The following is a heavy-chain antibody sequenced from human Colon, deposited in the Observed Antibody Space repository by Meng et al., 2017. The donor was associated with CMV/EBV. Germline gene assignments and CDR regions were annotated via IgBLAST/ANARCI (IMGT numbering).Heavy chain of an antibody. CDR1: GFTFSDYW. Sequence: CAPSGFTFSDYWMHWVRQAPGKGLVWVSRIKYDGRSTTYADSVKGRFTISRDNAQNTVYLQMNSLRAEDTAVYYCAKYCSSGACFDYWGQGTLVTVSS. CDR3: AKYCSSGACFDY. V-gene: IGHV3-74*03. D-gene: IGHD2-2*01. CDR2: IKYDGRST. J-gene: IGHJ4*02.